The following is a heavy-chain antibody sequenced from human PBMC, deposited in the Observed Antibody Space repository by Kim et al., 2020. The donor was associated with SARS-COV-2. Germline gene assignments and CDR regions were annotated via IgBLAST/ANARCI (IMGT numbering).Heavy chain of an antibody. Sequence: GGSLRLSCAASRFTFSSYSMNWVRQAPGKGLEWVSFISSSSRYIYYADSVKGRFTISRDNAQNSLYLQMNSLRAEDTAVYYCARDNIEGAITPRAFDIWGQGTMVTVSS. CDR1: RFTFSSYS. V-gene: IGHV3-21*01. J-gene: IGHJ3*02. CDR2: ISSSSRYI. CDR3: ARDNIEGAITPRAFDI. D-gene: IGHD1-26*01.